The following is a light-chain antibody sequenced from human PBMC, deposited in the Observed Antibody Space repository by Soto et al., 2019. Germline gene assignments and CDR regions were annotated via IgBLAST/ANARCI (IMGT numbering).Light chain of an antibody. V-gene: IGKV1-13*02. CDR3: QQYDTYPLT. Sequence: AIQMTQSPSALSASVGDRVTITCRASQGIRIDLGWYQQRPGKAPKLLIYEASNLETGVPTRFSGSGSGTQFTLTISSLQPDDFATYYCQQYDTYPLTFGGGTKVDIK. J-gene: IGKJ4*01. CDR1: QGIRID. CDR2: EAS.